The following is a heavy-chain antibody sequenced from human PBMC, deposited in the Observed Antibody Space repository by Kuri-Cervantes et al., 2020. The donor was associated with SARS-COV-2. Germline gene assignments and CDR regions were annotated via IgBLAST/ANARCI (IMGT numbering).Heavy chain of an antibody. D-gene: IGHD2/OR15-2a*01. CDR3: ARVPFFSASRWYFDL. V-gene: IGHV3-33*08. CDR2: IWYDGSNK. J-gene: IGHJ2*01. Sequence: GESLKISCAASGFTFSRYGMHWVRQAPGKGLEWVAVIWYDGSNKYYADSVKGRFTISRDNSKNTLYLQMNSLRAEDTAVYYCARVPFFSASRWYFDLWGRGTLVTVSS. CDR1: GFTFSRYG.